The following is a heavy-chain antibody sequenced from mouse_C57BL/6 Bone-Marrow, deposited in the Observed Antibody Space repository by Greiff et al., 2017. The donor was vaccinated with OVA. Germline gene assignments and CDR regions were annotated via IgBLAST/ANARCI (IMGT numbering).Heavy chain of an antibody. CDR3: ARVDYDFDV. CDR1: GYSITSGYY. CDR2: ISYDGSN. Sequence: EVKLMESGPGLVKPSQSLSLTCSVTGYSITSGYYWNWIRQFPGNKLEWMGYISYDGSNNYNPSLKNRISITRDTSKNQFFLKLNSVTTEDTATYYCARVDYDFDVWGTGTTVTVSS. V-gene: IGHV3-6*01. J-gene: IGHJ1*03. D-gene: IGHD1-1*02.